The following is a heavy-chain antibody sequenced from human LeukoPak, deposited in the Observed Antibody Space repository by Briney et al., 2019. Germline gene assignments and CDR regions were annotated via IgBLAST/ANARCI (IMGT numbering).Heavy chain of an antibody. CDR1: GLTFSTYS. D-gene: IGHD6-13*01. J-gene: IGHJ4*02. Sequence: GGSLRLSCAASGLTFSTYSMNWVRQAPGKGLEWVSYISSSSSTMYYADSVKGRFTISRDNAMNSLYLQMNSLRDEDTAVYYCASGVYSRTSYWGQGTLVAVSS. CDR3: ASGVYSRTSY. V-gene: IGHV3-48*02. CDR2: ISSSSSTM.